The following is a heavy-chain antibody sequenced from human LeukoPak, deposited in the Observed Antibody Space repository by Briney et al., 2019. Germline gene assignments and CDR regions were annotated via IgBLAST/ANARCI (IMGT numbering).Heavy chain of an antibody. CDR2: INPNSGGT. V-gene: IGHV1-2*02. CDR3: ARASRVYGGYQP. J-gene: IGHJ5*02. CDR1: GYTFTGYY. Sequence: ASVKVSCKASGYTFTGYYMHWVRQAPGQGLEWMGWINPNSGGTNYAQKFQGRVTMTRDTSISTVYMELSSLRSEDTAVYYCARASRVYGGYQPWGQGTLVTVSS. D-gene: IGHD5-12*01.